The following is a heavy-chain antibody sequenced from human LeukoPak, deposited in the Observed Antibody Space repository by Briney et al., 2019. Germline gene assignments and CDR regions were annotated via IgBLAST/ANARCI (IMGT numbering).Heavy chain of an antibody. J-gene: IGHJ4*02. CDR1: GFTFSSYA. V-gene: IGHV3-23*01. CDR3: AKGPGDYYFDY. CDR2: ISGSGGST. D-gene: IGHD4-17*01. Sequence: GGSLRLSCAASGFTFSSYAMSWVRHAPGKGLELVSAISGSGGSTYYADSVKGRFTISRDNSKNTLYLQMNSLRAEDTAVYYCAKGPGDYYFDYWGQGTLVTVSS.